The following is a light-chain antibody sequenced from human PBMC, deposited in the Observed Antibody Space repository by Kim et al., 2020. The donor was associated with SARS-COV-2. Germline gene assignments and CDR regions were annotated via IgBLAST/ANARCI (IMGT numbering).Light chain of an antibody. CDR2: AAS. CDR3: LQHNSFPLT. V-gene: IGKV1-17*03. CDR1: QDISNF. Sequence: ASVGDRVTITCRASQDISNFVAWFQQKAGKVPQRLIYAASSLQNGVPSRFRGSGSGTEFTLTISSLQPEDFATYYCLQHNSFPLTFGGGTKVDIK. J-gene: IGKJ4*01.